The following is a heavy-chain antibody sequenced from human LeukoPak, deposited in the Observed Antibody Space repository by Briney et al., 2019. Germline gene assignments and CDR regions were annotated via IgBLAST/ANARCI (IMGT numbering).Heavy chain of an antibody. J-gene: IGHJ3*02. CDR2: INHSGST. CDR3: ARSSMVRAFDI. V-gene: IGHV4-34*01. D-gene: IGHD3-10*01. CDR1: GGSFSGYH. Sequence: SETLSLTCAVYGGSFSGYHWSWIRQPPGKGLEWIGEINHSGSTNYNPSLKSRVTISVDTSKNQFSLKLSSVTAADTAVYYCARSSMVRAFDIWGQGTMVTVSS.